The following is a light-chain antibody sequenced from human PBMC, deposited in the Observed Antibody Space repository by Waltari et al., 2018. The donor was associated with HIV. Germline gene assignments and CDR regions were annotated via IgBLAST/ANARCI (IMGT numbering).Light chain of an antibody. J-gene: IGLJ2*01. CDR3: CSYAGTVV. V-gene: IGLV2-23*01. CDR2: EAT. Sequence: QSALSHPASVSGSPGQSITISCPGGSGDGGTYNLVSWYQRLPGSAPKLIIYEATKRPSGVSNRFSGSKSGGTASLTISGLQADDEGHYYCCSYAGTVVFGGGTELTVL. CDR1: SGDGGTYNL.